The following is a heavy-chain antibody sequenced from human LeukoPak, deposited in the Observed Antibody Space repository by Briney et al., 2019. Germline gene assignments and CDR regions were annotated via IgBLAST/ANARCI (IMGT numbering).Heavy chain of an antibody. CDR3: ARGRTMIVVALLLAKGYFDY. V-gene: IGHV4-34*01. Sequence: SETLSLTCAVYGGSFSGYYWSWIRQPPGKGLEWIGEINHSGSTNYNPSLKSRVTISVDTSKNQFSLKLSSVTAADTAVYYCARGRTMIVVALLLAKGYFDYWGQGTLVTVSS. CDR1: GGSFSGYY. D-gene: IGHD3-22*01. CDR2: INHSGST. J-gene: IGHJ4*02.